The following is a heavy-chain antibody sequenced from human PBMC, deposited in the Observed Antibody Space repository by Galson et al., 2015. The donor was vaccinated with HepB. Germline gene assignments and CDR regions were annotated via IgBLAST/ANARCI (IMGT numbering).Heavy chain of an antibody. CDR1: GFTFSSYS. Sequence: SLRLSCAASGFTFSSYSMNWVRQAPGKGLEWVSYISSSSSTIYYADSVKGRFTISRDNAKNSLYLQMNSLRDEDTAVYYCARLPDCSSTSCYFWGEEERGGAFDIWGQGTMVTVSS. D-gene: IGHD2-2*01. CDR3: ARLPDCSSTSCYFWGEEERGGAFDI. V-gene: IGHV3-48*02. CDR2: ISSSSSTI. J-gene: IGHJ3*02.